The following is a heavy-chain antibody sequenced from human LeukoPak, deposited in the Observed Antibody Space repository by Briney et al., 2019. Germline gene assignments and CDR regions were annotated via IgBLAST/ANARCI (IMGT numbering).Heavy chain of an antibody. CDR1: GGSFSGYY. CDR2: INHSGST. V-gene: IGHV4-34*01. Sequence: PSETLSLTCAVYGGSFSGYYWSWIRQPPGKGLEWIGEINHSGSTNYNPSLKSRVTISVDTSKNQFSLKLSSVTAADTAVYYCARGPLFRGVRWFAPWGQGTLVTVSS. CDR3: ARGPLFRGVRWFAP. D-gene: IGHD3-10*01. J-gene: IGHJ5*02.